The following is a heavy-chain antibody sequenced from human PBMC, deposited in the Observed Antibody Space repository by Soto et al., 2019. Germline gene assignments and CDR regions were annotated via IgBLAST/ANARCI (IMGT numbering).Heavy chain of an antibody. CDR3: ARFDKGGFDY. Sequence: SETLSLTCTVSGGSISSYYWSWIRQPPGKGLEWIGYIYYSGSTNYNPSLKSRVTISVDTSKNQFSLKLSSVTAADTAVYYCARFDKGGFDYWGQGTLVTVSS. CDR2: IYYSGST. D-gene: IGHD3-16*01. CDR1: GGSISSYY. V-gene: IGHV4-59*08. J-gene: IGHJ4*02.